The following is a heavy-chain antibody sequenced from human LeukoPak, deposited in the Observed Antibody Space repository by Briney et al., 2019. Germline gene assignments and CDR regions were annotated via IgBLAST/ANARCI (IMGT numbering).Heavy chain of an antibody. V-gene: IGHV1-2*06. Sequence: ASVKVSFKASGYTFTGYYMHWVRQAPGQGLEWMGRINPNSGGTNYAQKFQGRVTMTRDTSISTAYMELSRLRSDDTAVYYCAIQAITMIVVVTFDYWGQGTLVTVSS. CDR1: GYTFTGYY. D-gene: IGHD3-22*01. J-gene: IGHJ4*02. CDR3: AIQAITMIVVVTFDY. CDR2: INPNSGGT.